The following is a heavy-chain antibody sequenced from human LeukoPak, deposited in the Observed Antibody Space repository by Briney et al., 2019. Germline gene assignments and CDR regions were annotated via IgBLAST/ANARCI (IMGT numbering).Heavy chain of an antibody. CDR2: IYHSGST. V-gene: IGHV4-4*02. CDR1: GGSISSSNW. J-gene: IGHJ4*02. D-gene: IGHD2-2*01. CDR3: ARDHAHCSSTSGYDGGY. Sequence: SETLSLTCAVSGGSISSSNWWSWVRQPPGKGLEWIGEIYHSGSTNYNPSLKSRVTISVDKSKNQFSLKLSSVTAADTAVYYCARDHAHCSSTSGYDGGYWGQGTLVTVSS.